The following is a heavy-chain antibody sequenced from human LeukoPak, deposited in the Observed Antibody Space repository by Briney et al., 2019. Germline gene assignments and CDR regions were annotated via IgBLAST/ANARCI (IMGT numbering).Heavy chain of an antibody. Sequence: PGGSLRLSCAASGFTFRDYSMNWVRQAPGKGLEWVSSITSDSSHNYYVDLVKRRFTISRDNAKNPLYLQMNSLRAEDTALYYCARHRRIAYRPLFAYWGQATLVTVSS. V-gene: IGHV3-21*01. D-gene: IGHD6-6*01. CDR1: GFTFRDYS. CDR3: ARHRRIAYRPLFAY. CDR2: ITSDSSHN. J-gene: IGHJ4*02.